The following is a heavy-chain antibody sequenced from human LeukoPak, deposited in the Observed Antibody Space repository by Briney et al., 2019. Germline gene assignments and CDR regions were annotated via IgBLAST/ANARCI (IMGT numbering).Heavy chain of an antibody. J-gene: IGHJ5*02. CDR1: GFTFSSYG. V-gene: IGHV3-33*06. Sequence: PGGSLRLSCAASGFTFSSYGMHWVRQAPGKGLEWVAVIWYDGSNKYYADSVKGRFTISRDNSKNTMYLQMNRLRAEDTAVYYCAKEQAAAGNNWFDPWGQGTLVTVSS. D-gene: IGHD6-13*01. CDR3: AKEQAAAGNNWFDP. CDR2: IWYDGSNK.